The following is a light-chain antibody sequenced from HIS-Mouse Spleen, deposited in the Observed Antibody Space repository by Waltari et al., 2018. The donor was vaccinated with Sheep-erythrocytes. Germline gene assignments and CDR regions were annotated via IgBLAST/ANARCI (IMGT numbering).Light chain of an antibody. Sequence: QSVLTQPPSASGTPGQRVTLPCSGSSSNIGSQTVNWYQQLPGTAPKLLIYSNNQRPSGVPDRFSGSKSGTSASLAISGLQSEDEADYYCAAWDDSLNGPVFGGGTKLTVL. CDR3: AAWDDSLNGPV. CDR1: SSNIGSQT. CDR2: SNN. J-gene: IGLJ2*01. V-gene: IGLV1-44*01.